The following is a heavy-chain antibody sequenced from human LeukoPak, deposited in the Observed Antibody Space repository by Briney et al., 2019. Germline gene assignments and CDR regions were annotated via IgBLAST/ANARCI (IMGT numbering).Heavy chain of an antibody. D-gene: IGHD5-24*01. CDR3: VRRDGFSFYYYYYGMDV. Sequence: SGTLSLTCAVSGGSIINSNWWSWVRQPPGKGLEWIGEIDHSGSTSYNPSLKSRVTISVDTSKNQFSLKPSSVTAADTAVYYCVRRDGFSFYYYYYGMDVWGQGTTVTVSS. CDR1: GGSIINSNW. J-gene: IGHJ6*02. V-gene: IGHV4-4*02. CDR2: IDHSGST.